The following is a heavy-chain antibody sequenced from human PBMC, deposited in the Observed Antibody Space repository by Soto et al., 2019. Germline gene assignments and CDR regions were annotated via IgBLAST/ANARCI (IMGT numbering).Heavy chain of an antibody. CDR3: ARGGYCSSTSCGWFDP. D-gene: IGHD2-2*01. CDR2: ISSSSTI. CDR1: GFTFSSYS. J-gene: IGHJ5*02. V-gene: IGHV3-48*02. Sequence: EVQLVESGGGLVQPGGSLRLSCAASGFTFSSYSMNWVRQAPGKGLEWVSYISSSSTIYYADSVKGRFTISRDNAKNSLYLQMNSLRDEDTAVYYCARGGYCSSTSCGWFDPWGQGTLVTVSS.